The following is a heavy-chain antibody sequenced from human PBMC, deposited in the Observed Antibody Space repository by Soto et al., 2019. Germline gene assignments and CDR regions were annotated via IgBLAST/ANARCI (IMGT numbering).Heavy chain of an antibody. CDR3: ARGVLPGYYYYMDV. V-gene: IGHV3-33*01. J-gene: IGHJ6*03. CDR1: GFTFSSYG. Sequence: QVQLVESGGGVVQPGRSLRLSCAAYGFTFSSYGMHWVRQAPGKGLEWVAVIWYDGSNKYYADSVKGRFTISRDNSKNTLYLQMNSLRAEDTAVYYCARGVLPGYYYYMDVWGKGTTVTVSS. D-gene: IGHD3-10*01. CDR2: IWYDGSNK.